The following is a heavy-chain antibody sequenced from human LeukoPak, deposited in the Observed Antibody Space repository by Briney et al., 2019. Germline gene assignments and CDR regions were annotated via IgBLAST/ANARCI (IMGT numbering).Heavy chain of an antibody. J-gene: IGHJ4*02. D-gene: IGHD1-7*01. V-gene: IGHV3-30*02. Sequence: GGSLRLSCAASAFTFSTYSMNWVRQAPGKGLEWVAYIHYDSTTEDYADSVKGRFTISRDNSKNTLFLQMNNLRVEDMAVFYCAKDWNWAIDYWGQGTLVTVSS. CDR2: IHYDSTTE. CDR1: AFTFSTYS. CDR3: AKDWNWAIDY.